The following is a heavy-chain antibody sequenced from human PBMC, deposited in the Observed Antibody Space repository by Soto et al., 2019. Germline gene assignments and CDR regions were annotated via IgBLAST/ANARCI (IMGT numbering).Heavy chain of an antibody. V-gene: IGHV3-13*04. D-gene: IGHD3-10*01. J-gene: IGHJ3*02. Sequence: EVQLVESGGGVVQPGGSLRLSCAASGFTFSSYDMHWVRQATGKGLEWVSAIGTAGETYYPGSVKGRFTISRENAQNSLYLQMNSLRAGDTAVYYCARGSTMVRGVILDAFDIWGQGTMVTVSS. CDR2: IGTAGET. CDR1: GFTFSSYD. CDR3: ARGSTMVRGVILDAFDI.